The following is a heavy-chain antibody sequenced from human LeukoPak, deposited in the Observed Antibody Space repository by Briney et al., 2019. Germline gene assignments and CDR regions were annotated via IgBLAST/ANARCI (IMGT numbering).Heavy chain of an antibody. D-gene: IGHD3-3*01. CDR2: IIPIFGSG. J-gene: IGHJ4*02. CDR1: GGIFANYA. CDR3: AKGHDDFRQFDF. V-gene: IGHV1-69*13. Sequence: SVKVSCRASGGIFANYAISWVRKAPGQGLEWMGGIIPIFGSGHSAQKFQGRLTITADESTRTTYMELSSLRSEDTAVYYCAKGHDDFRQFDFWGQGTLVIVSS.